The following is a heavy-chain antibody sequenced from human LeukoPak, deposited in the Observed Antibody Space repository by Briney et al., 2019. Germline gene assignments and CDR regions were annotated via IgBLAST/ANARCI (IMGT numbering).Heavy chain of an antibody. CDR1: GGSISSYY. CDR2: ISGSGGST. Sequence: ETLSLTCTVSGGSISSYYWSWIRQPPGKGLEWVSAISGSGGSTYYADSVKGRFTISRDNSKNTLYLQMNSLRADDTAVYYCARDTLGEGEDANYAVYYFDYWGQGTVVTVSS. J-gene: IGHJ4*02. D-gene: IGHD4/OR15-4a*01. V-gene: IGHV3-23*01. CDR3: ARDTLGEGEDANYAVYYFDY.